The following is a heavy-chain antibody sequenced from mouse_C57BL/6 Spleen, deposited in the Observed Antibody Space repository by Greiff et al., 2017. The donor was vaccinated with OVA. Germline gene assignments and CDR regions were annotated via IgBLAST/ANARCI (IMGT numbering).Heavy chain of an antibody. V-gene: IGHV5-17*01. D-gene: IGHD1-1*01. Sequence: EVQLVESGGGLVKPGGSLKLSCAASGFTFSDYGMHWVRQAPEKGLEWVAYISSGSSTIYYADTVKGRFTISRDNAKNTLFLQMTSLRSEDTAMYYCARDPYGRDFDYWGQGTTLTVSS. CDR1: GFTFSDYG. CDR3: ARDPYGRDFDY. J-gene: IGHJ2*01. CDR2: ISSGSSTI.